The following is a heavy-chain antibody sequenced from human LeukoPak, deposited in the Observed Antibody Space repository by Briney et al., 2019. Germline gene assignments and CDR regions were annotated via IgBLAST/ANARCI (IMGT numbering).Heavy chain of an antibody. D-gene: IGHD3-10*02. V-gene: IGHV3-7*03. J-gene: IGHJ3*02. CDR3: VSAVRGSSFAI. CDR2: IKTDGSEK. CDR1: GFIFSNYW. Sequence: GGSLRLSCAASGFIFSNYWMGWVRQAPGKGLESLASIKTDGSEKYYVDSVKGRFSISRDNAKNSLYLQMNSLRAEDTAVYYCVSAVRGSSFAICGQGTKVTVSS.